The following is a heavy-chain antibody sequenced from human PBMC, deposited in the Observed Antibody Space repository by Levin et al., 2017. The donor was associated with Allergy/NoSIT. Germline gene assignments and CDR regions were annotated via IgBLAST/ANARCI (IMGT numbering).Heavy chain of an antibody. Sequence: ESLKISCPVSGGSISSSSYYWGWIRQPPGKGLEWIGSIYYSGSTYYNPSLKSRVTISVDTSKNQFSLKLSSVTAADTAVYYCARVKGWYLNWFDPWGQGTLVTVSS. D-gene: IGHD6-19*01. V-gene: IGHV4-39*07. J-gene: IGHJ5*02. CDR2: IYYSGST. CDR3: ARVKGWYLNWFDP. CDR1: GGSISSSSYY.